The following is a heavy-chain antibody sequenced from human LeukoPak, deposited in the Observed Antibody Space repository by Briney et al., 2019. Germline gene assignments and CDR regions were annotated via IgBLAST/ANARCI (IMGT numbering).Heavy chain of an antibody. Sequence: GSLRLSCEASGFTFSNYWMSWVRQAPGKGLEWVANINQDGSETYYVDSVKGQFTISRDNAKNSLYLQMSGLRAEDTAVYFCAREGPYGDYLNYWGQGTLVTVSS. D-gene: IGHD4-17*01. CDR3: AREGPYGDYLNY. CDR2: INQDGSET. CDR1: GFTFSNYW. J-gene: IGHJ4*02. V-gene: IGHV3-7*03.